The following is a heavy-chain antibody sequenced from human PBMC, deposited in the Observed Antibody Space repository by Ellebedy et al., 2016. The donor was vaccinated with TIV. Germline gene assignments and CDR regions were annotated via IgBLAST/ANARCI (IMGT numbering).Heavy chain of an antibody. CDR3: ARDGGYDAYLDY. V-gene: IGHV3-74*01. D-gene: IGHD5-12*01. Sequence: GESLKISCAASGFTFSSYWMHWVRQAPGKGLVWVSRINSDGSSTSYADSVKGRFTISRDNAKNTLYLQMNSLRAEDTAVYYCARDGGYDAYLDYWGQGILVTVSS. CDR2: INSDGSST. CDR1: GFTFSSYW. J-gene: IGHJ4*02.